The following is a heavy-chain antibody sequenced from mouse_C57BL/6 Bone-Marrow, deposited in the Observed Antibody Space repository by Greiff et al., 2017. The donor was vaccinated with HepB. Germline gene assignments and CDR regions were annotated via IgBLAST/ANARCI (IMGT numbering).Heavy chain of an antibody. CDR1: GFTFSSYA. CDR2: ISSGGDYI. Sequence: EVQLVESGEGLVKPGGSLKLSCAASGFTFSSYAMSWVRQTPEKRLEWVAYISSGGDYIYYADTVKGRFTISRDNARNTLYLQMSSLKSEDTAMYYCTREGAYYSPFDYWGQGTTLTVSS. D-gene: IGHD2-12*01. V-gene: IGHV5-9-1*02. J-gene: IGHJ2*01. CDR3: TREGAYYSPFDY.